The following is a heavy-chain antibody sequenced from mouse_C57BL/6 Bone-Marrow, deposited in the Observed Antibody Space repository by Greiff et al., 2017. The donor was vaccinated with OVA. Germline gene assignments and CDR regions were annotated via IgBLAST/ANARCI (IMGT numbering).Heavy chain of an antibody. V-gene: IGHV10-1*01. D-gene: IGHD4-1*01. CDR1: GFSFNTYA. CDR2: IRSKSNNYAT. Sequence: EVKVEESGGGLVQPKGSLKLSCAASGFSFNTYAMNWVRQAPGKGLEWVARIRSKSNNYATYYADSVKDRFTISRDDSESMLYLQMNNLKTEDTAMYYCVRRGLGPYWGQGTLVTVSA. CDR3: VRRGLGPY. J-gene: IGHJ3*01.